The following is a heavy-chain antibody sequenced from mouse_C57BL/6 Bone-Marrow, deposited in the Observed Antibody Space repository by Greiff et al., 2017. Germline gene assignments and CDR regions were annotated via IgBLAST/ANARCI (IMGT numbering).Heavy chain of an antibody. Sequence: EVMLVESGGGLVKPGGSLKLSCAASGFSFSSYAMSWVRQTPEKRLEWVATISDGGGYTYYPDNVKGRFTISRDNAKNNLYLQMSHLKSEDTAMYYCARDKRGRGFAYWGQGTLVTVAA. CDR3: ARDKRGRGFAY. CDR2: ISDGGGYT. V-gene: IGHV5-4*01. CDR1: GFSFSSYA. D-gene: IGHD4-1*01. J-gene: IGHJ3*01.